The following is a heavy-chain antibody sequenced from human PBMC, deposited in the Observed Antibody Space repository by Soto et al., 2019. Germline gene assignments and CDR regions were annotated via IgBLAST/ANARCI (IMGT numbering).Heavy chain of an antibody. CDR1: GGSISSYY. J-gene: IGHJ6*03. CDR2: IYYSGST. Sequence: SETLSLTCTASGGSISSYYWSWIRQPPGKGLEWIGYIYYSGSTNYNPSLKSRVTISVDTSKNQFSLKLSSVTAADTAVYYCARDGKGYCSGGSCYSGFDYMDVWGKGTTVTVSS. D-gene: IGHD2-15*01. V-gene: IGHV4-59*01. CDR3: ARDGKGYCSGGSCYSGFDYMDV.